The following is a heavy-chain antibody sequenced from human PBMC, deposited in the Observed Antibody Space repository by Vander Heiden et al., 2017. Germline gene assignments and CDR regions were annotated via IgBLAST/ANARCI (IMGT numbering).Heavy chain of an antibody. Sequence: QVQLQESGPGLVKPSETLSLTCTVSGGSFSSYYWSWIRQPPGKGLEWIGYIYYSGSTNYNPSLKSRVTIAIDTSKNQFSPRLGSVTAADTAVYYCARAGGYGSGSEHWGQGTLVTVSS. CDR2: IYYSGST. CDR3: ARAGGYGSGSEH. V-gene: IGHV4-59*01. D-gene: IGHD3-10*01. CDR1: GGSFSSYY. J-gene: IGHJ4*02.